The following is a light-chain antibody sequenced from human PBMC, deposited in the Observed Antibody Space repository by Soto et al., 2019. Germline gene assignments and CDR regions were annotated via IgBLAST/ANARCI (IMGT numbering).Light chain of an antibody. CDR3: QKYGDSRA. J-gene: IGKJ1*01. CDR2: AAS. Sequence: EIVLTQSPGTLSLSPGERATLSCRPSQSVSNNYLAWYQQKPGQAPRLLIYAASTRATGIPDRFSGSGSGTDFTLTISRLEPEDFAVSYCQKYGDSRAFGQGTKVEI. V-gene: IGKV3-20*01. CDR1: QSVSNNY.